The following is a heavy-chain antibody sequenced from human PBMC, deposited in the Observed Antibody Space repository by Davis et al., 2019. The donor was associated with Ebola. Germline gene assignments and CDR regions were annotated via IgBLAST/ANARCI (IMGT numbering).Heavy chain of an antibody. CDR3: AREDGLGEVVVVDY. D-gene: IGHD2-15*01. V-gene: IGHV1-69*04. CDR2: IIPILGIA. Sequence: AASVKVSCKASGGTFSTYAISWVRQAPGQGLEWMGRIIPILGIANYAQKFQGRVTINADKSTSTAYMELSSLRSEDTAVYYCAREDGLGEVVVVDYWGQGTLVTVSS. CDR1: GGTFSTYA. J-gene: IGHJ4*02.